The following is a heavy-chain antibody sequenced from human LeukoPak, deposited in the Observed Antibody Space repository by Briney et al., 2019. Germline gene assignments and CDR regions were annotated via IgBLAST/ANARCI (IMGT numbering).Heavy chain of an antibody. CDR3: ARRGLDSAYDY. CDR1: GGSISSSSYY. V-gene: IGHV4-39*01. Sequence: PSETLSFICTVSGGSISSSSYYWGWIRQPPGKGLEWIGSIYYSGSTYYNPSLKSRVTISVDTSKNQFSLKLSSVTAADTAVYYCARRGLDSAYDYWGQGTLVTVSS. J-gene: IGHJ4*02. D-gene: IGHD1-1*01. CDR2: IYYSGST.